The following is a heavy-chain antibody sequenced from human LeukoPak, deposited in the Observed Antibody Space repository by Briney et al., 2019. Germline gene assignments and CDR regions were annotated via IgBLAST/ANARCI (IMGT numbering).Heavy chain of an antibody. Sequence: SETLSLPCTVSGGSISSYYWSWIRQPPGKGLEWIGYIYYSGGTNYNPSLKSRVTISVDTSKNQFSLKLSSVTAADTAVYYCARGRIGAIFGVDETPAYFDYWGQGTLVTVSS. J-gene: IGHJ4*02. V-gene: IGHV4-59*01. CDR1: GGSISSYY. CDR3: ARGRIGAIFGVDETPAYFDY. D-gene: IGHD3-3*01. CDR2: IYYSGGT.